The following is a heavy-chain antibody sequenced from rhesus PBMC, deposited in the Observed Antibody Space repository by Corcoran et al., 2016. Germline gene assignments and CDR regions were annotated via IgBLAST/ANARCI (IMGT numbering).Heavy chain of an antibody. Sequence: DVQLVESGGGLVKPGGSLRLSCVASGFTFSSYEMHWVRQAPGKGLEWVAGISESGCTTYCADSVKGRFTIARDNAKNSLFLQMNSLRAEDTAVYYCTRSPPTVAALAHLDYWGQGVLVTVSS. V-gene: IGHV3-100*02. D-gene: IGHD4-29*01. CDR1: GFTFSSYE. CDR2: ISESGCTT. CDR3: TRSPPTVAALAHLDY. J-gene: IGHJ4*01.